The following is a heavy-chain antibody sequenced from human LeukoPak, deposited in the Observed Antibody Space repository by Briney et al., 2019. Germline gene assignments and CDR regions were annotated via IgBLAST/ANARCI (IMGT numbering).Heavy chain of an antibody. V-gene: IGHV3-11*04. CDR3: ARDLDLDYDSSGYYY. Sequence: GGSLRLSCAASGFTFSVYYMSWIRQAPGKGLEWVSYISSSGSTIYYADSVKGRFTISRDNAKNSLYLQMNSLRAEDTAVYYCARDLDLDYDSSGYYYWGQGTLVTVSS. J-gene: IGHJ4*02. D-gene: IGHD3-22*01. CDR2: ISSSGSTI. CDR1: GFTFSVYY.